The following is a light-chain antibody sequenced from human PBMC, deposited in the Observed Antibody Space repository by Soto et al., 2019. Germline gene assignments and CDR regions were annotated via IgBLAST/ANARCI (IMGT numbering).Light chain of an antibody. CDR3: QQHHSYPLT. V-gene: IGKV1-16*01. CDR1: QDISNY. Sequence: DLQMTQSPSSLSASVGDRVTITCRASQDISNYLAWFQQKPGKAPKSLIYAASGLQSGVPSRFSGSGYGTDFTLTISGLQPEDIATYYCQQHHSYPLTFGGGTNVEIK. J-gene: IGKJ4*01. CDR2: AAS.